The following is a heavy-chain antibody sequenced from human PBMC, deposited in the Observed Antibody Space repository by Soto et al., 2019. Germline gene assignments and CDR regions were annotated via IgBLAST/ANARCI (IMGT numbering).Heavy chain of an antibody. Sequence: QVQLVQSGAEVKKPGASMKVSCKDSGYTFTGYYMHWVRQAPGQGLEWMGWINPNSVGTNYAHKFQGWVRMTRDTSISTAYMELSRLRADDTAVYYCARGGVYSYGNYSMDVWGQGTTVTVS. CDR3: ARGGVYSYGNYSMDV. CDR2: INPNSVGT. CDR1: GYTFTGYY. J-gene: IGHJ6*02. D-gene: IGHD5-18*01. V-gene: IGHV1-2*04.